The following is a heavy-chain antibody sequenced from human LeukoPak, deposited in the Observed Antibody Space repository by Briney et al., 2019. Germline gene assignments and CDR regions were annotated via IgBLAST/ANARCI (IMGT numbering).Heavy chain of an antibody. V-gene: IGHV4-38-2*02. J-gene: IGHJ4*02. CDR1: GYSISSGYY. CDR3: AREGRCSSTSCYSTVDY. CDR2: IHHSGST. D-gene: IGHD2-2*01. Sequence: SETLSLTCTVSGYSISSGYYWGWIRQPPGKGLEWIGSIHHSGSTYYNPSLKSRVTISVDTSKNQFSLKLSSVTAADTAVYYCAREGRCSSTSCYSTVDYWGQGTLVTVSS.